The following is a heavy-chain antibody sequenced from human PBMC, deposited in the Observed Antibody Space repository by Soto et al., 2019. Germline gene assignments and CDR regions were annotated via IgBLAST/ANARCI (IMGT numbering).Heavy chain of an antibody. J-gene: IGHJ4*02. CDR3: AREEKQLSRYGGDFDY. D-gene: IGHD3-16*01. V-gene: IGHV4-61*01. CDR1: DGSVNSGNYY. CDR2: IYYSGTT. Sequence: SETLSLTCSVSDGSVNSGNYYWSWIRQPPGKGLEWIGHIYYSGTTNYNPSLKRRVTISVDTSKNQFSLKVASVTAADTAVYFCAREEKQLSRYGGDFDYWGQGILVTVSS.